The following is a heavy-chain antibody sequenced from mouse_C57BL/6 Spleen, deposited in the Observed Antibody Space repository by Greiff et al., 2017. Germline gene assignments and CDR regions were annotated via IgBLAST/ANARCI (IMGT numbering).Heavy chain of an antibody. D-gene: IGHD1-1*01. CDR2: IDPENGDT. CDR3: ATPGRRDYLDY. J-gene: IGHJ2*01. CDR1: GFNIKDDY. Sequence: VQLKESGAELVRPGASVKLSCTASGFNIKDDYMHWVKQRPEQGLEWIGVIDPENGDTEYASKFQGKATITADTSSNTAYLQLSSLTSEDTAVYYCATPGRRDYLDYWGQGTTLTVSS. V-gene: IGHV14-4*01.